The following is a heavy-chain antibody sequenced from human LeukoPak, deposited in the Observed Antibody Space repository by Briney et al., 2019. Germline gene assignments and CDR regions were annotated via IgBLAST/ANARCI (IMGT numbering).Heavy chain of an antibody. Sequence: SETLSLTCAVYGGSFSGYYWSWIRQPPGKGLEWIGEINHSGSTNYNPPLESRVTISVDTSKNQFSLKLSSVTAADAAVYYCARDYGATSSYYFDYWGQGTLVTVSS. J-gene: IGHJ4*02. V-gene: IGHV4-34*01. CDR1: GGSFSGYY. CDR2: INHSGST. D-gene: IGHD1-26*01. CDR3: ARDYGATSSYYFDY.